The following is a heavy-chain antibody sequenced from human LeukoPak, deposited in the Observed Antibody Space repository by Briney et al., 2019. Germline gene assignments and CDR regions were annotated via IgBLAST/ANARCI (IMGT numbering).Heavy chain of an antibody. CDR1: GVSISSRNHY. CDR3: SRHVNTFDY. V-gene: IGHV4-39*01. Sequence: PSETLSLTCSVSGVSISSRNHYWGWIRQPPGKGLEWIGSIFYTGNTYYNPSLRSRVTMSVDTSTNHFSLNLSSVTAADMAVYYCSRHVNTFDYWGQGALVTVSS. J-gene: IGHJ4*02. CDR2: IFYTGNT.